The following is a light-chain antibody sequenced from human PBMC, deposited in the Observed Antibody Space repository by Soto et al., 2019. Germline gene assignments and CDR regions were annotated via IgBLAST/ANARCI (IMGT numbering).Light chain of an antibody. J-gene: IGLJ3*02. CDR2: GNN. CDR1: SSNIGAGYD. CDR3: QSYDTSLRAWV. Sequence: QSVLTQPPSVSGAPGQRVTISCTRGSSNIGAGYDVHWYRQFPGTAPKLLVYGNNNRPSGISDRFSASKSGSSASLAITGLQAEDEADYYCQSYDTSLRAWVFGGGTNLTVL. V-gene: IGLV1-40*01.